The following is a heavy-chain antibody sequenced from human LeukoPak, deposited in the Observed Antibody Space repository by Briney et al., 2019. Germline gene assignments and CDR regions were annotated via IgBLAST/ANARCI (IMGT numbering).Heavy chain of an antibody. V-gene: IGHV3-66*01. CDR2: IYSGGST. D-gene: IGHD4-17*01. Sequence: GGSLRLSCAASGFTVSSNYMSWVRQAPGKGLEWVSVIYSGGSTYYADSVKGRFTISRDNSKNTLYLQMNSLRAEDTAVYYCARGLYDYGDYGNCYYYGMDVWGQGTTVTVSS. J-gene: IGHJ6*02. CDR3: ARGLYDYGDYGNCYYYGMDV. CDR1: GFTVSSNY.